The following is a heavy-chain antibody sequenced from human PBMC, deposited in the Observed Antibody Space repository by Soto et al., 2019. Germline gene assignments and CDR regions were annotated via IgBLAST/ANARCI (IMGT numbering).Heavy chain of an antibody. CDR3: ARGESAAAALDY. CDR2: IYYSRST. D-gene: IGHD6-13*01. Sequence: SETLSLTCTVSGGSISTYYWSWIRQPPGEGLEWIGYIYYSRSTNYNPSLKSRVTISADMSKNQLSLKLSSVTAADTAVYYCARGESAAAALDYWGRGTLVTVSS. V-gene: IGHV4-59*01. J-gene: IGHJ4*02. CDR1: GGSISTYY.